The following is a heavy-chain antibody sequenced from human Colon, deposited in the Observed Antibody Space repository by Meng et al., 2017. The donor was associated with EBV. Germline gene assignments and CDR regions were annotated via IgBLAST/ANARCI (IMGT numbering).Heavy chain of an antibody. D-gene: IGHD3-22*01. J-gene: IGHJ4*02. V-gene: IGHV1-2*02. CDR3: AKVRDISSDSSSYYDY. CDR1: GYTFTGYY. CDR2: INPNSGGT. Sequence: GELKKPGALVKVSFKASGYTFTGYYLHWVRQAPGQGLEWMGWINPNSGGTNYAQKFQGRVTMTRDTSISTAYMELSRLRSDDTAIYYCAKVRDISSDSSSYYDYWGQGTLVTVSS.